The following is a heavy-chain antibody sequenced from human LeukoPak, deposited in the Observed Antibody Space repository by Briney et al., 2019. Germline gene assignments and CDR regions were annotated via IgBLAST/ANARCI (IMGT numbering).Heavy chain of an antibody. Sequence: GGSLRLSCAASGFTFSSYGMHWVRQAPGKGLEWVAIISYDGSNKYYADSLKGRFTISRDNSKNPLYLQLNSLRAEDTAVYYCAKVEDSSGYYYFEYWGQGTLVTVSS. J-gene: IGHJ4*02. CDR2: ISYDGSNK. CDR1: GFTFSSYG. CDR3: AKVEDSSGYYYFEY. V-gene: IGHV3-30*18. D-gene: IGHD3-22*01.